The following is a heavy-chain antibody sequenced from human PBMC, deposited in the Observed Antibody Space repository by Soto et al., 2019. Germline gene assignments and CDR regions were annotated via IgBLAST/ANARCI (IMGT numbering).Heavy chain of an antibody. CDR3: AREFCSGGSCYPLYSGVDV. CDR2: ITPLFATT. CDR1: GGTFRSYA. Sequence: SVKVSCKASGGTFRSYAITWVRQAPGQGLEWMGGITPLFATTNYARKFQGRVTITADESTSTAYMELSGLRSEDTAVYYCAREFCSGGSCYPLYSGVDVWGQGTTVTVSS. V-gene: IGHV1-69*13. D-gene: IGHD2-15*01. J-gene: IGHJ6*02.